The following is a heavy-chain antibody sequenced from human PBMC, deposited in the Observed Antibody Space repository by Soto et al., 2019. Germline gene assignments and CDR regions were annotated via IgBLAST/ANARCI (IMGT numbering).Heavy chain of an antibody. CDR1: GGPISSYY. CDR2: IYHSGST. V-gene: IGHV4-59*01. CDR3: ARRDTAYAFDI. D-gene: IGHD5-18*01. J-gene: IGHJ3*02. Sequence: SETLSLTCPVSGGPISSYYWSWSRQPPGKGLEWIGHIYHSGSTNYNPSLKSRVTISVDTSKNQFSLKLSSVTAADTAVYYCARRDTAYAFDIWDQGTMVTVSS.